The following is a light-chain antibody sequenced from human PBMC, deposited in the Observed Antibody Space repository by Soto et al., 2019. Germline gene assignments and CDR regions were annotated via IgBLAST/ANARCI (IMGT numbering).Light chain of an antibody. CDR1: QSISSW. CDR2: DAS. CDR3: QQYNSYPWT. J-gene: IGKJ1*01. Sequence: DIQMTQSPSTLSASVGDRVTITCRASQSISSWWAWYQQKPGKAPKLLIYDASSLESVVPPRFSGSGSGTEFTLTISSLQPDDFATSYCQQYNSYPWTFGQGTKVVIK. V-gene: IGKV1-5*01.